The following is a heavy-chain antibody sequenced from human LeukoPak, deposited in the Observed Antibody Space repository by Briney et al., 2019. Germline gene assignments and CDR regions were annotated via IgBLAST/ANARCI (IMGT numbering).Heavy chain of an antibody. D-gene: IGHD6-13*01. CDR1: GYIFSDYY. CDR2: INPKTGAA. CDR3: ARGAEAETSPLDF. J-gene: IGHJ4*02. Sequence: ASVKVSCKASGYIFSDYYMHWVRQAPGQGLEWLGWINPKTGAADYAQQFRGRVTMTRDTSINTDFMEMKRVTSDDTAVYYCARGAEAETSPLDFWGQGTLV. V-gene: IGHV1-2*02.